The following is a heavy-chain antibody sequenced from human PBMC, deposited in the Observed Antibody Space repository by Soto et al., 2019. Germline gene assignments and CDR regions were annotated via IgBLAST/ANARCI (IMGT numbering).Heavy chain of an antibody. D-gene: IGHD3-16*01. CDR1: GASMSSHY. CDR3: ASADPDAFAGC. V-gene: IGHV4-59*11. Sequence: SEKLSLTCTVSGASMSSHYWTWLRQPPGKGLEWIGYISYSGSSYYNPSLKSRVTISEDTSRNQFSLKLSSVIPADSAVYFCASADPDAFAGCWGQGTLVTVSS. CDR2: ISYSGSS. J-gene: IGHJ1*01.